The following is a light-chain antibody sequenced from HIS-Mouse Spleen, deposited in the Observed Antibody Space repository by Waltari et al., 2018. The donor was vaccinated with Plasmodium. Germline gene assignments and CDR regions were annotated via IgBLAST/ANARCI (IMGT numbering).Light chain of an antibody. CDR2: EDS. CDR1: ALPKKY. V-gene: IGLV3-10*01. CDR3: YSTDSSGNHRV. J-gene: IGLJ3*02. Sequence: SYELTQPPSVSVSPGQTARITGSGDALPKKYAYWYQQKSGQAPVRVIYEDSKRPAGIPERFAGSSSGTMATLTISGAQVEDEADYYCYSTDSSGNHRVFGGGTKLTVL.